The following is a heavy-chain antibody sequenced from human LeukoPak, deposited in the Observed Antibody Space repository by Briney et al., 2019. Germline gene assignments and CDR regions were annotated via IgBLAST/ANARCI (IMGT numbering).Heavy chain of an antibody. CDR1: GFTFSNYG. Sequence: GGSLRLSCAASGFTFSNYGMHWVRQAPGKGLEWVAAVSHDGSNKYYAESVKGRFTISRDDSKNTLYLQMVGLGAEDTAVYYCAKDTTSWTPGETWGQGTLITVSS. CDR2: VSHDGSNK. CDR3: AKDTTSWTPGET. V-gene: IGHV3-30*18. J-gene: IGHJ5*02. D-gene: IGHD2-2*01.